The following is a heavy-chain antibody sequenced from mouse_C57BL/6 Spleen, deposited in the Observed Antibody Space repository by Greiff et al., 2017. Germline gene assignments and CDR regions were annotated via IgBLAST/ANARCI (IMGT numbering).Heavy chain of an antibody. Sequence: VQLQQPGAELVKPGASVKLSCKASGYTFTSYWMHWVKQRPGQGLEWIGMIHPNSGSTNYNEKFKSKATLTVDKSSSAAYMQLSSLTSEDSAVYYCARETYGSFDYWGQGTTLTVSS. J-gene: IGHJ2*01. CDR2: IHPNSGST. CDR1: GYTFTSYW. V-gene: IGHV1-64*01. D-gene: IGHD1-1*01. CDR3: ARETYGSFDY.